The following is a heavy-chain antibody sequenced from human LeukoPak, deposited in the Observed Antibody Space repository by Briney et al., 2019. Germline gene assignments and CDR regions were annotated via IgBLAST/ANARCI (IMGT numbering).Heavy chain of an antibody. CDR2: ISSSGSTI. J-gene: IGHJ6*03. Sequence: GGSLRLSCAASGFNFSSYWMHWVRQAPGKGLEWVSYISSSGSTIYYADSVKGRFTISRDNAKNSLYLQMNSLRAEDTAVYYCARWSGYDYDYYYYYMDVWGKGTTVTISS. CDR1: GFNFSSYW. V-gene: IGHV3-48*03. CDR3: ARWSGYDYDYYYYYMDV. D-gene: IGHD5-12*01.